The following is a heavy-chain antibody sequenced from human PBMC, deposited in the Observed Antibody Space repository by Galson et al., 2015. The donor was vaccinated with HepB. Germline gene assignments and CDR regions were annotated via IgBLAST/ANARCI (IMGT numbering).Heavy chain of an antibody. CDR2: VNSDGSTT. Sequence: SLRLSCAASGFTFRNYWMHWVRQAPGKGLVWVSRVNSDGSTTGYADSVRGRFTISRDNAKSSMYLQMNSLKTEDTAIYYCASAVITGSNFYAMDVWGQGTTVTVSS. CDR3: ASAVITGSNFYAMDV. D-gene: IGHD4-11*01. CDR1: GFTFRNYW. V-gene: IGHV3-74*01. J-gene: IGHJ6*02.